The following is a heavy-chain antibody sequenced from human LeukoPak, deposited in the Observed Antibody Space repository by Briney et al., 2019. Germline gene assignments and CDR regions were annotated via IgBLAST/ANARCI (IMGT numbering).Heavy chain of an antibody. CDR2: IYYSGST. CDR1: GGSISSSSYY. CDR3: ARTGLLWFGELSGSNSRAFDI. D-gene: IGHD3-10*01. V-gene: IGHV4-39*07. Sequence: PSETLSLTCTVSGGSISSSSYYWGWIRQPPGKGLEWIGSIYYSGSTYYNPSLKSRVTISVDTSKNQFSLKLSSVTAADTAVYYCARTGLLWFGELSGSNSRAFDIWGQGTMVTVSS. J-gene: IGHJ3*02.